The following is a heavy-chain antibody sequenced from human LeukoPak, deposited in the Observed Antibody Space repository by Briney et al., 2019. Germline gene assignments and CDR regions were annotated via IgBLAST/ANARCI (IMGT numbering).Heavy chain of an antibody. CDR1: GYTFTSYA. D-gene: IGHD1-26*01. Sequence: ASVKVSCKASGYTFTSYAMHWVRQAPGQRLEWMGWINAGNGNTKYSQKFQGRVTITRDTSASTAYMELSSLRSEDTAVYYCARGFGGGSYLDYWGQGTLVTVSS. CDR3: ARGFGGGSYLDY. V-gene: IGHV1-3*01. J-gene: IGHJ4*02. CDR2: INAGNGNT.